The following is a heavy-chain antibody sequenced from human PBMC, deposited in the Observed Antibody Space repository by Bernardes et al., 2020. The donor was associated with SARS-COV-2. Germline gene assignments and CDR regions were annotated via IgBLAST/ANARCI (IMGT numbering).Heavy chain of an antibody. J-gene: IGHJ4*02. CDR3: ATYQISNYAFDY. D-gene: IGHD4-4*01. CDR1: GYTFTGYY. CDR2: INPNSGGT. V-gene: IGHV1-2*02. Sequence: ASVKVSCKASGYTFTGYYMHWVRQAPGQGLEWMGWINPNSGGTNYAQKFQGRVTMTRDTSISTAYMELSRLRSDDTAVYYCATYQISNYAFDYWGQGTLVTVSS.